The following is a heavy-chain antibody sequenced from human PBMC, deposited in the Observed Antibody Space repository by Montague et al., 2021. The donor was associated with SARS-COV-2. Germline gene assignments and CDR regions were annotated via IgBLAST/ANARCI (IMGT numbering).Heavy chain of an antibody. J-gene: IGHJ4*02. CDR1: GGSISSGGYY. Sequence: TLSLTCTVSGGSISSGGYYWSWIRQPPGKGLGWIGYIYYSGSTYYNPSLRSRVTILLDNSKNQFSLMLTSVTAADTAMYYCASHPVWQQLCTWGQGTLVSVSS. D-gene: IGHD6-13*01. CDR3: ASHPVWQQLCT. V-gene: IGHV4-31*03. CDR2: IYYSGST.